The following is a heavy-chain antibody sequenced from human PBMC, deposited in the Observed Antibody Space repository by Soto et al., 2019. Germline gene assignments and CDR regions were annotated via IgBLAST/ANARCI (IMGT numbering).Heavy chain of an antibody. CDR3: AKGSYGDYATFLYYYYYYMDV. CDR2: ISYDGSNK. CDR1: GFTFSSYG. V-gene: IGHV3-30*18. D-gene: IGHD4-17*01. Sequence: QVQLVESGGGVVQPGRSLRLSCAASGFTFSSYGMHWVRQAPGKGLEWVAVISYDGSNKYYADSVKGRFTISRDNSKNTLYLQMNSRRAEDTDVYYCAKGSYGDYATFLYYYYYYMDVWGKGTTVTVSS. J-gene: IGHJ6*03.